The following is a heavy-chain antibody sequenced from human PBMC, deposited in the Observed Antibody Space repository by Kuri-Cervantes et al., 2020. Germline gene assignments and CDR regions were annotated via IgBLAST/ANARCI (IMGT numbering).Heavy chain of an antibody. CDR1: GFTFTSYD. D-gene: IGHD6-13*01. V-gene: IGHV1-69*05. CDR3: ARGRRSSSWYPADDY. J-gene: IGHJ4*02. CDR2: IIPIFGTA. Sequence: SVKVSCKASGFTFTSYDIIWVRQATGQGLEWMGGIIPIFGTANYAQKFQGRVTITTDESTSTAYMELSSLRSEGTAVYYCARGRRSSSWYPADDYWGQGTLVTVSS.